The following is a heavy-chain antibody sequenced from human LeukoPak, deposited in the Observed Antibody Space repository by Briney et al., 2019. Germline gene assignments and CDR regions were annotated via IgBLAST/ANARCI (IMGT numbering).Heavy chain of an antibody. CDR1: GYTFTSYG. CDR2: ISAYNGNT. Sequence: ASVTVSFTGSGYTFTSYGISWVRQAPGQGGEGMGWISAYNGNTKYTQKLQGRVTITTDTSTSTAYMELRSLRSDDTAVYYCAREMGSVSAYYDFWSGYSDYYYMDGGGKGTTVTVS. J-gene: IGHJ6*03. D-gene: IGHD3-3*01. V-gene: IGHV1-18*01. CDR3: AREMGSVSAYYDFWSGYSDYYYMDG.